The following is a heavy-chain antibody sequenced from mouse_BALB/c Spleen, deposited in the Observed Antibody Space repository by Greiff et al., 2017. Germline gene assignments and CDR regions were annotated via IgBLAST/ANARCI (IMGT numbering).Heavy chain of an antibody. V-gene: IGHV1-4*02. CDR1: GYTFTSYT. D-gene: IGHD2-1*01. CDR2: INPSSGYT. CDR3: ARGDGNY. Sequence: VQLMESAAELARPGASVKMSCKASGYTFTSYTMHWVKQRPGQGLEWIGYINPSSGYTEYNQKFKDKTTLTADKSSSTAYMQLSSLTSEDSAVYYCARGDGNYWGQGTLVTVSA. J-gene: IGHJ3*01.